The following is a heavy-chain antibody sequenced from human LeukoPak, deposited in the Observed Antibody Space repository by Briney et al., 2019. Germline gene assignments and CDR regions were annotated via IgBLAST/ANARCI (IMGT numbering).Heavy chain of an antibody. CDR3: ARDRFGDLNYFDY. Sequence: PSETLSLTCTVSGGSISSYFWSWIRQPAGKGLEWIGRIYTSGSTNYNPSLKSRVTIPADKSTNQFSLKLSSVTAADTAVYYCARDRFGDLNYFDYWGQGTLVIVSS. CDR1: GGSISSYF. CDR2: IYTSGST. J-gene: IGHJ4*02. V-gene: IGHV4-4*07. D-gene: IGHD3-3*01.